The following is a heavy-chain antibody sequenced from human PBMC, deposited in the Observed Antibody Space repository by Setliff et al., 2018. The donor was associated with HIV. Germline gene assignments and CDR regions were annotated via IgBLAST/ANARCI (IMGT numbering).Heavy chain of an antibody. CDR1: GGSISSGGYS. CDR2: IYHSGST. CDR3: ARSTYYYGSGKGSGWFDP. V-gene: IGHV4-30-2*01. Sequence: SETLSLTCAVSGGSISSGGYSWSWIRQPPGEGLEWIGYIYHSGSTYYNPSLKSRVTISIDRSKNQFSLKLSSVTAADTAVYYCARSTYYYGSGKGSGWFDPWGQGTLVTVSS. D-gene: IGHD3-10*01. J-gene: IGHJ5*02.